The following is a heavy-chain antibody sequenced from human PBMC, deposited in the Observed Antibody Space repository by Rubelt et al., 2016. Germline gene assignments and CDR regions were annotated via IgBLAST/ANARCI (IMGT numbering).Heavy chain of an antibody. CDR2: IYYSGST. Sequence: GRGSYYWSWIRQPPGKGLEWIGYIYYSGSTNYNPSLKSRVTISVDTSKNQFSLKLSSVTAADTAVYYCARRPFGGDDYWGQGTLVTVSS. CDR1: GRGSYY. J-gene: IGHJ4*02. CDR3: ARRPFGGDDY. D-gene: IGHD3-16*01. V-gene: IGHV4-61*07.